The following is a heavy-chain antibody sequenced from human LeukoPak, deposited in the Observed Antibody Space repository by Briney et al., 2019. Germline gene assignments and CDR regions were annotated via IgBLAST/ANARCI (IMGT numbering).Heavy chain of an antibody. CDR2: ISDSSSSI. J-gene: IGHJ4*02. D-gene: IGHD3-22*01. CDR3: ARERGYYDSSGYTPTHFDY. V-gene: IGHV3-21*01. CDR1: GFAFSSYS. Sequence: GGSLRLSCAASGFAFSSYSMNWVRQAPGKGLEWVSSISDSSSSIYCADSVKGRFTISRDNAKNSLYLQMNSLRAEDTAVYYCARERGYYDSSGYTPTHFDYWGQGTLVTVSS.